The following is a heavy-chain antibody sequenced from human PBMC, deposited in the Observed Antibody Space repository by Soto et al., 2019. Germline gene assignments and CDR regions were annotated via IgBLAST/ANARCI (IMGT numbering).Heavy chain of an antibody. Sequence: SETLSLTCAVYGGSFSGYYWSWIRQPPGKGLEWIGEINHSGSTNYNPSLKSRVTISVDTSKNQFSLKLSSVTAADTAVYYCARSGVLMVYAIHSSYFQHWGQGTLVTVSS. CDR2: INHSGST. J-gene: IGHJ1*01. CDR3: ARSGVLMVYAIHSSYFQH. D-gene: IGHD2-8*01. CDR1: GGSFSGYY. V-gene: IGHV4-34*01.